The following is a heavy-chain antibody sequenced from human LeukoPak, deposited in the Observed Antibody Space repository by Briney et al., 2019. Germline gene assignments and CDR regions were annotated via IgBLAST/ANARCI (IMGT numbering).Heavy chain of an antibody. CDR1: GFTFSSSA. CDR3: ARGSSSWYGYFDN. J-gene: IGHJ4*02. D-gene: IGHD6-13*01. V-gene: IGHV3-64*01. CDR2: ISGNGGST. Sequence: GGSLTLSCAASGFTFSSSAMLWVRQAPGRGREFVSGISGNGGSTDYGNSVKGRFTISRDSSKKTLFLQMGSLRTEDMAVYYCARGSSSWYGYFDNWGQGTLVTVSS.